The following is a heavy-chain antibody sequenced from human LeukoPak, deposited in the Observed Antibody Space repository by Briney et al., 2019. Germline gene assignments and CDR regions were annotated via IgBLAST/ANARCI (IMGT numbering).Heavy chain of an antibody. Sequence: ASVTVSFMGSGYTFTDYYMHWVRQAPGQGREWMGWINTNSGGTNYAQKFQGRVTMTRDTSISTAYMELRSLRSDDTAVYYCARDRITAAVNWFDPWGQGTLVTVSS. J-gene: IGHJ5*02. V-gene: IGHV1-2*02. D-gene: IGHD2-2*01. CDR1: GYTFTDYY. CDR2: INTNSGGT. CDR3: ARDRITAAVNWFDP.